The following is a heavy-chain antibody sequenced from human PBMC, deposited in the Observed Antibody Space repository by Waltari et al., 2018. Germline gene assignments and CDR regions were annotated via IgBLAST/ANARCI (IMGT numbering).Heavy chain of an antibody. D-gene: IGHD3-16*01. CDR2: ISGDSRFI. CDR1: GFTFSGYS. J-gene: IGHJ4*02. CDR3: ARDRRGYFDY. V-gene: IGHV3-21*01. Sequence: EVQLVASGGGLVKPGGSLGLACEASGFTFSGYSMNWVRQAPGKGLEWVSSISGDSRFIYYADSVNDRFTISSDDAKNSLYLQMNSLRVEDTAVYYCARDRRGYFDYWGPGTLVSVSS.